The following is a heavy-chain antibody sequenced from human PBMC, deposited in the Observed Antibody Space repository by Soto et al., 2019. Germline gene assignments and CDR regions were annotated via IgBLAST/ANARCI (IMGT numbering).Heavy chain of an antibody. CDR1: GGTFRSYA. J-gene: IGHJ4*02. D-gene: IGHD2-2*01. V-gene: IGHV1-69*01. CDR2: IIPIFGTA. Sequence: QVQLVQSGAEVKKPGSSVKVTCKASGGTFRSYAISWVRQAPGQGLEWMGGIIPIFGTANYAQKFQGRVTITADESTNTAYLELNSLRSEDTAVYYCARGRYCTSPSCYGDLDYWGQGTLVTVSS. CDR3: ARGRYCTSPSCYGDLDY.